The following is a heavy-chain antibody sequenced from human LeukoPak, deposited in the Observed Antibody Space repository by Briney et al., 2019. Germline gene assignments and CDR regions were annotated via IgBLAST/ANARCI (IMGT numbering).Heavy chain of an antibody. D-gene: IGHD4-17*01. CDR2: ISGSVGST. J-gene: IGHJ6*03. CDR3: AKVMSAYGVLYYYYMDV. CDR1: GFTFSSYA. V-gene: IGHV3-23*01. Sequence: GSLRLSCAASGFTFSSYAMSWVRQAPGKGLEWVSAISGSVGSTYYADSVKGRFTISRDNSKNTLYLQMNSLRAEDTAVYYCAKVMSAYGVLYYYYMDVWGKGTTVTVSS.